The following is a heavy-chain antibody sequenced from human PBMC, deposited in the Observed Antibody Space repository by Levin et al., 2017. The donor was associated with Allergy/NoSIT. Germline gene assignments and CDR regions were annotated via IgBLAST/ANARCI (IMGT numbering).Heavy chain of an antibody. V-gene: IGHV4-59*01. CDR1: GGSISSYY. CDR2: IYYSGST. CDR3: ARKRRDGYNLLLDY. J-gene: IGHJ4*02. D-gene: IGHD5-24*01. Sequence: GSLRLSCTVSGGSISSYYWSWIRQPPGKGLEWIGYIYYSGSTNYNPSLKSRVTISVDTSKNQFSLKLSSVTAADTAVYYCARKRRDGYNLLLDYWGQGTLVTVSS.